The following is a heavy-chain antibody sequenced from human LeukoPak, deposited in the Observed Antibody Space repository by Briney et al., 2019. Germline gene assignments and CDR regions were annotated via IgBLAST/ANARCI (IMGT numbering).Heavy chain of an antibody. D-gene: IGHD1-26*01. J-gene: IGHJ4*02. CDR2: INHSGST. V-gene: IGHV4-34*01. CDR1: GGSFSGYY. Sequence: PSETLSPTCAVYGGSFSGYYWSWIRQPPGKGLGWIGEINHSGSTNYNPSLKSRVTISVDTSKNQFSLKLSSVTAADSAVYYCARGRRSGSYRYWGQGTLVTVSS. CDR3: ARGRRSGSYRY.